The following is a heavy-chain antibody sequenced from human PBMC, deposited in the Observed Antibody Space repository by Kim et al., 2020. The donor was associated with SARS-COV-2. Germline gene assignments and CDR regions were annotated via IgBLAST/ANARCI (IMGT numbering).Heavy chain of an antibody. CDR1: GGSISSGSYY. CDR2: IYTSGST. J-gene: IGHJ4*02. D-gene: IGHD6-13*01. CDR3: AVGAAAGTSFGLSEREFDY. V-gene: IGHV4-61*02. Sequence: SETLSLTCTVSGGSISSGSYYWSWIRQPAGKGLEWIGRIYTSGSTNYNPSLKSRVTISVDTSKNQFSLKLSSVTAADTAVYYCAVGAAAGTSFGLSEREFDYWGQGTLVTVSS.